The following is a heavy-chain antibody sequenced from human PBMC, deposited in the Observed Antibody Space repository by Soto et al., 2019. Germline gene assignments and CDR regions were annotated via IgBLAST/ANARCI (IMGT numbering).Heavy chain of an antibody. Sequence: SETLSLTCTVSGGSISSYYWSWIRQPPGKGLEWIGYIYYSGSTNYNPSLKSRVTISVDTSKNQFSLKLSSVTAADTAVYYCASSPTYCGGDCYQNWFDPWGQGTLVTV. V-gene: IGHV4-59*01. D-gene: IGHD2-21*01. CDR1: GGSISSYY. J-gene: IGHJ5*02. CDR2: IYYSGST. CDR3: ASSPTYCGGDCYQNWFDP.